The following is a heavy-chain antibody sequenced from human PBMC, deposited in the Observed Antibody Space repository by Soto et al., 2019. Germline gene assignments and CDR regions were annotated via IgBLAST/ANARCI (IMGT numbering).Heavy chain of an antibody. V-gene: IGHV4-59*01. CDR3: AREGNSGYSCNWCDP. Sequence: ETLSLTCTVSGRSISTYYWSWIRQPPGKGLEWIGYIYYSGSTNYNPSLKSRVTISVDTSKSQFSLKLSSVTAADTAVYYCAREGNSGYSCNWCDPWGQGTLVTVS. J-gene: IGHJ5*02. CDR2: IYYSGST. CDR1: GRSISTYY. D-gene: IGHD5-12*01.